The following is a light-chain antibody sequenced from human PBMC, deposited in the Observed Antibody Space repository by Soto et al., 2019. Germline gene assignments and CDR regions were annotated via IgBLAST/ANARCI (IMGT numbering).Light chain of an antibody. J-gene: IGKJ2*01. V-gene: IGKV2-28*01. CDR1: QRRLYGAGYMY. Sequence: DIVMTQSPLSLPVTPGEPASISCRSSQRRLYGAGYMYVDWYLQKPGQPPQLLIFLGSNRASGVPDRFSGSVSGTDFTLKISRVETEDVGVYYCMQTLQTPYTFGQGTKLEIK. CDR2: LGS. CDR3: MQTLQTPYT.